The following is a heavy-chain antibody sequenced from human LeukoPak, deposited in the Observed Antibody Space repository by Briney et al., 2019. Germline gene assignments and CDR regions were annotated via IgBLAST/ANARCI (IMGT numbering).Heavy chain of an antibody. J-gene: IGHJ4*02. CDR3: ARESGSNARDY. V-gene: IGHV3-21*01. CDR2: ISSSSSYI. D-gene: IGHD5-12*01. Sequence: GGSLRLSCAASGFTFSSYSMNWVRQAPGKGLEWVSSISSSSSYIYYADSVKGRFTISRDNAKNSLYLQRNSLRAEDTAVYYCARESGSNARDYWGQGTLVTVSS. CDR1: GFTFSSYS.